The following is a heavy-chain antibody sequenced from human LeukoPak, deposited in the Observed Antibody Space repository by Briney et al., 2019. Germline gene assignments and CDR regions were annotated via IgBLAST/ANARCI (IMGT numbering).Heavy chain of an antibody. Sequence: GGSLRLSCVTSGFTFSNYAMCWVRQAPGKGLEWVANIRQDGGDKYYADSVKGRFTISRDNAKNSLYLQMNSLRAEDTAVYSCARVIVTVPGQSDYFDYWGQGTLVTFSS. D-gene: IGHD2/OR15-2a*01. CDR2: IRQDGGDK. CDR1: GFTFSNYA. CDR3: ARVIVTVPGQSDYFDY. J-gene: IGHJ4*02. V-gene: IGHV3-7*03.